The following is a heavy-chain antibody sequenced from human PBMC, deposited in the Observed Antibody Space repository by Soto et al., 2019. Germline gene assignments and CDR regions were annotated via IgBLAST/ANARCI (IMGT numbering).Heavy chain of an antibody. J-gene: IGHJ4*02. D-gene: IGHD3-9*01. V-gene: IGHV1-18*01. CDR2: ISAYNGNT. CDR3: ARVGRYYDILTGGDYFDY. Sequence: QVQLVQSGAEVKKPGASVKVSCKASGSTFTSYGISWVRQAPGQGLEWMGWISAYNGNTNYAQKLQGRVTMTTDPSTCTAYMELRSLRPDDTAVYYCARVGRYYDILTGGDYFDYWGQGTLVTVSS. CDR1: GSTFTSYG.